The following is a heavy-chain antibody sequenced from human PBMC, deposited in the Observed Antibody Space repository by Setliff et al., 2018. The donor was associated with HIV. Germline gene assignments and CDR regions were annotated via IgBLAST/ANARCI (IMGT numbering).Heavy chain of an antibody. D-gene: IGHD1-1*01. CDR3: ARFQAWQLGRRGGYYYYMDV. Sequence: PSETLSLTCTVSGGSISGYYWSWVRQPPEKRLELIGFIHYSGSSDYNPSLKSRITISVDMSRSQFSLVLSSVTAADTAVYYCARFQAWQLGRRGGYYYYMDVWGKGTTGTVSS. CDR2: IHYSGSS. J-gene: IGHJ6*03. CDR1: GGSISGYY. V-gene: IGHV4-59*01.